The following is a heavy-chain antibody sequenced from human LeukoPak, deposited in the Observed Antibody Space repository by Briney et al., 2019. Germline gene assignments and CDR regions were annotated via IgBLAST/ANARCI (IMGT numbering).Heavy chain of an antibody. D-gene: IGHD3-10*01. Sequence: GASVKVSCKASGYTFTSYGIIWVRQAPGQGLEWMGWISAYNGNTNYAQKLQGRVTMTTDTSTSTAYMELRSLRSDDTAVYYCARDTTTTYYYGSGSYDYWGQGTLVTVSS. CDR2: ISAYNGNT. V-gene: IGHV1-18*01. CDR1: GYTFTSYG. J-gene: IGHJ4*02. CDR3: ARDTTTTYYYGSGSYDY.